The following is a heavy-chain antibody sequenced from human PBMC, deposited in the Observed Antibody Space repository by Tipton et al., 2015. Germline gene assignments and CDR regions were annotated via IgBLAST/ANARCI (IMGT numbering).Heavy chain of an antibody. J-gene: IGHJ3*02. V-gene: IGHV4-59*01. CDR1: ADSISNYY. CDR3: ARDPDAFDI. CDR2: IYYTGTT. Sequence: TLSLTCTFSADSISNYYWSWIRQPPGKGLEWIGCIYYTGTTTYNPSLKSRVTISVDTSKNQFSLNLNSVTAADSAVYYCARDPDAFDIWGQGTMVTVSS.